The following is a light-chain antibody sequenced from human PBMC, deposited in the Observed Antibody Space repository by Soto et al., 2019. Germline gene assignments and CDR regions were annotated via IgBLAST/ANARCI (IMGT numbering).Light chain of an antibody. J-gene: IGLJ3*02. CDR3: QSYDSSLSGWV. CDR1: SSNIGAGYN. V-gene: IGLV1-40*01. Sequence: QSVLTQPPSVSGAPGQRVTISCTGSSSNIGAGYNVHWYQQLPGTAPKLLIYGNSNRPSGVPDRFSGSKSGTPASLAITGLQAENEADYYCQSYDSSLSGWVFCGGAKLTVL. CDR2: GNS.